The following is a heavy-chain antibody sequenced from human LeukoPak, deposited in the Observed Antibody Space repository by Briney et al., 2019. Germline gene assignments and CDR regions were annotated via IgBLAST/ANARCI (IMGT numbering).Heavy chain of an antibody. CDR3: ARDYGYNWNYGGGGWFDP. D-gene: IGHD1-7*01. V-gene: IGHV1-69*05. CDR1: GGTFSSYA. Sequence: SXKVSCKASGGTFSSYAISWVRQAPGQGLEWMGRIIPTFGTANYAQKFQGRVTITTDESTSTAYMELSSLRSEDTAVYYCARDYGYNWNYGGGGWFDPWGQGTLVTVSS. J-gene: IGHJ5*02. CDR2: IIPTFGTA.